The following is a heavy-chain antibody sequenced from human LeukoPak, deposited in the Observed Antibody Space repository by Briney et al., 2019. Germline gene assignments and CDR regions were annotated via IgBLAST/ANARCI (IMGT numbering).Heavy chain of an antibody. CDR1: GGSISSGGYS. V-gene: IGHV4-30-2*01. CDR2: IYHSGST. CDR3: ARGHGDYPHWFDP. Sequence: SQTLSLTCAVSGGSISSGGYSWSWIRQPPGEGLEWIVYIYHSGSTYYNPSLKSRVTISVDRSKNQFSLKLSSVTAADTAVYYCARGHGDYPHWFDPWGQGTLVTVSS. D-gene: IGHD4-17*01. J-gene: IGHJ5*02.